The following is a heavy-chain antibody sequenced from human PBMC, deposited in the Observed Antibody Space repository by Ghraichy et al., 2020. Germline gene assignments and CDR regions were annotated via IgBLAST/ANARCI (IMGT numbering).Heavy chain of an antibody. CDR3: ATGLMPYYYGSGSYYMDY. Sequence: ASVKVSCKVSGYTLTELSMHWVRQAPGTGLEWMGGFDPEDGETIYAQKFQGRVTMTEDTSTDTAYMELSSLRSEDTAVYYCATGLMPYYYGSGSYYMDYWGQGTLVTVSS. CDR1: GYTLTELS. V-gene: IGHV1-24*01. D-gene: IGHD3-10*01. CDR2: FDPEDGET. J-gene: IGHJ4*02.